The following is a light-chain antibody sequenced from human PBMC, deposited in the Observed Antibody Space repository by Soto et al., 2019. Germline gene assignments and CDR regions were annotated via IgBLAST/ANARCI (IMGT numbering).Light chain of an antibody. CDR1: SSDVGGYNY. CDR2: DVT. J-gene: IGLJ1*01. V-gene: IGLV2-14*03. Sequence: QSALTQPASVSGSPGQSIALSCTGTSSDVGGYNYVSWYQQHPGKAPKLMIYDVTSRPSGVSDRFSGSKSGTTASLTISGLQAEDEADYYCCSYTSSTIYVFGTGTKLTVL. CDR3: CSYTSSTIYV.